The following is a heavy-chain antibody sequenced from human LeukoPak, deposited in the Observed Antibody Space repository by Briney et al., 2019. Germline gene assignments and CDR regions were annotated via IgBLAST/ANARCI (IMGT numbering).Heavy chain of an antibody. CDR1: GFTFSSFA. CDR2: ISASSGST. D-gene: IGHD6-13*01. V-gene: IGHV3-23*01. CDR3: AKDFGPSGGTEFEY. J-gene: IGHJ4*02. Sequence: GGSLRLSCAASGFTFSSFAMTWVRQAPGKGLEWVSGISASSGSTYYADSVKGRFTISRDNSKNTLYLQMNSLRAEDTALYYCAKDFGPSGGTEFEYWGQGTLVTVSS.